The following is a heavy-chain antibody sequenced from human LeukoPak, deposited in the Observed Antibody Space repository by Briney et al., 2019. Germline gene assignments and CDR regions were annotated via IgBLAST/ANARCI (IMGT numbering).Heavy chain of an antibody. V-gene: IGHV4-31*03. CDR2: IYYSGST. CDR3: ATGRSIRYFDY. Sequence: SQTLSLTCTVSGGSISSGGYYWSWIRQHPGKGLEWIGYIYYSGSTYYNPSLKSRVTISVDTSKNQFSLKLSSVTAADTAVYYCATGRSIRYFDYWGQGTLLTVSS. J-gene: IGHJ4*02. CDR1: GGSISSGGYY. D-gene: IGHD3-9*01.